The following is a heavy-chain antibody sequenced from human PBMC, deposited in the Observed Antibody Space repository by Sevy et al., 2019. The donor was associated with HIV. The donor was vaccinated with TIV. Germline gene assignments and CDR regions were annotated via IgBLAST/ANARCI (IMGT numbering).Heavy chain of an antibody. Sequence: GGSLRLSCAASGFTFSSYAMSWVRQAPGKGLEWVSTISGSGGSTYYADSVKGRFTISRDNSKNTLYLQMNSLRAEDTAVYYCTNVLLFDSFDIWGQGTMVTVSS. D-gene: IGHD2-15*01. CDR2: ISGSGGST. CDR3: TNVLLFDSFDI. CDR1: GFTFSSYA. V-gene: IGHV3-23*01. J-gene: IGHJ3*02.